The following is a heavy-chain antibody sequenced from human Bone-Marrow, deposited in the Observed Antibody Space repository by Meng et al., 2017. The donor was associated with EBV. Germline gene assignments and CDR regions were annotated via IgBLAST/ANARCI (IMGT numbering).Heavy chain of an antibody. CDR3: ARSAHTEGWFDP. Sequence: QVQLQQSGPGLVKPSETLSLTCHVSGGSISSYYWSWIRQPPGKGLEWIGYIYYSGSTNYNPSLKSRVTISVDTSKNQFSLKLSSVTAADTAVYYCARSAHTEGWFDPWGQGTLVTVSS. V-gene: IGHV4-59*01. CDR1: GGSISSYY. J-gene: IGHJ5*02. CDR2: IYYSGST.